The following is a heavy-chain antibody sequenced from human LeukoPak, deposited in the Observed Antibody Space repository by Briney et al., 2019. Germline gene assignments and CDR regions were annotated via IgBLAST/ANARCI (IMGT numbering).Heavy chain of an antibody. D-gene: IGHD3-3*01. CDR1: GYTFTTYD. CDR2: VNPNSGNT. J-gene: IGHJ3*02. CDR3: AKGDLRFAYHDAFDI. Sequence: ASVKVSCKASGYTFTTYDVNWVRQAPGQGLEWMGWVNPNSGNTGYAQKFQGRVTITRNTSISTAYMELSSLRSEDTAVYYCAKGDLRFAYHDAFDIWGQGTMVTVSS. V-gene: IGHV1-8*03.